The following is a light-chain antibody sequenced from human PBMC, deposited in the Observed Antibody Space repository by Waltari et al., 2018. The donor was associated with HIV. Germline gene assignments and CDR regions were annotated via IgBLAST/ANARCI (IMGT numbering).Light chain of an antibody. V-gene: IGLV2-23*02. Sequence: QSALTQPASVSGSPGQSITISCTGTSSNVGIDDLVSWYQQHPGEAPKLIIYEVTKLPSGVSNRFSGSKSGNTASLTISGLQAEDEADYYCCSCPRSGIRYVFGTGTKVTVL. CDR1: SSNVGIDDL. CDR2: EVT. CDR3: CSCPRSGIRYV. J-gene: IGLJ1*01.